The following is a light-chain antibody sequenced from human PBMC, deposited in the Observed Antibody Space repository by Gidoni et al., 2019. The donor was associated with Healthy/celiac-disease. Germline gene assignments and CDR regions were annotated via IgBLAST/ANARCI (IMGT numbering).Light chain of an antibody. CDR3: QQYNNGPQT. CDR1: QSVSSN. J-gene: IGKJ2*01. Sequence: EIVMTQSPATLSVSPGESATLSCRASQSVSSNLAWYQQKPGLAPRLLISGASTRATGIPARFSGSGSGTEFSLTISSLQSEDFAVYYCQQYNNGPQTFXQXTKLEIK. CDR2: GAS. V-gene: IGKV3-15*01.